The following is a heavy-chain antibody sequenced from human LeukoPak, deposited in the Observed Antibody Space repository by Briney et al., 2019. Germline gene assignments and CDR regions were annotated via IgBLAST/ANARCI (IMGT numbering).Heavy chain of an antibody. CDR1: GFNFRDAA. D-gene: IGHD5-24*01. CDR3: AKDIQLST. CDR2: ISFSGDNS. Sequence: TGGSLRLSCAASGFNFRDAAMTWVLQAPGKGLEWVSLISFSGDNSYYADSVKGRFTISRDNSKNTLSLQMNSLRVEDTAIYYCAKDIQLSTWGLGTMVTVSS. J-gene: IGHJ3*01. V-gene: IGHV3-23*01.